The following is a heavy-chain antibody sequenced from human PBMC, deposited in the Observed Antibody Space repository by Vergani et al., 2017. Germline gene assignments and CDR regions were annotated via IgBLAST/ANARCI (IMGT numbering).Heavy chain of an antibody. J-gene: IGHJ4*02. CDR1: GFTFSTYA. CDR3: VKDAGGYEDFFDD. D-gene: IGHD5-12*01. Sequence: EVQLLESGGSLKQPGGSVRLSCAASGFTFSTYAMNWVRQAPGKGLEWVSALTGGGGSTYYADSFKGRIIISRDKSRDTLYLQMNSLRPEDTATYYCVKDAGGYEDFFDDWGQGTLVVVSS. V-gene: IGHV3-23*01. CDR2: LTGGGGST.